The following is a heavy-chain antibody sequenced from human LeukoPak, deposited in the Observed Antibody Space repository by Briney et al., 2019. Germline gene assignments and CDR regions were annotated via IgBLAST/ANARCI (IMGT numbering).Heavy chain of an antibody. CDR1: GFTLGSFS. CDR3: ARDVVGATPFDY. V-gene: IGHV3-21*01. J-gene: IGHJ4*02. D-gene: IGHD1-26*01. CDR2: IISSGSYI. Sequence: GGSLRLSCAASGFTLGSFSINWVRQPPGRGRGWVSFIISSGSYIYYADSVKGRFTISRDNAKNSLYLQMNSLRAEDTAVYYCARDVVGATPFDYWGQGTLVTVSS.